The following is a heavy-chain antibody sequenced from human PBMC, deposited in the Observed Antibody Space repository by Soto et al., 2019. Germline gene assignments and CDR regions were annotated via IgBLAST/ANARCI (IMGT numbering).Heavy chain of an antibody. J-gene: IGHJ2*01. CDR3: ATRPPGALDWYFDL. CDR2: FDPEDGET. Sequence: GASVKVSCKVSGYTLNELSMHWVRQAPGKGLEWMGGFDPEDGETFYAQKFQGRVTMTEDTSTDTAYMELSSLRSEDTAVYYCATRPPGALDWYFDLWGRGTLVTVSS. CDR1: GYTLNELS. D-gene: IGHD1-26*01. V-gene: IGHV1-24*01.